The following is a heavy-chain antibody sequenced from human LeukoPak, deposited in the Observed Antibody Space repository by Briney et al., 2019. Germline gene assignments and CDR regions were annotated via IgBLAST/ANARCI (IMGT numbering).Heavy chain of an antibody. D-gene: IGHD3-22*01. J-gene: IGHJ5*02. CDR2: ISAYNGNT. V-gene: IGHV1-18*01. CDR1: GYTFTSYG. CDR3: ARHSPANYHDSSGYYT. Sequence: GASVKVSCKASGYTFTSYGISWVRQAPGQGLEWMGWISAYNGNTNYAQKLQGRVTMTTDTSTSTAYMELRSLRSDDTAVYYCARHSPANYHDSSGYYTWGQGTLVTVSS.